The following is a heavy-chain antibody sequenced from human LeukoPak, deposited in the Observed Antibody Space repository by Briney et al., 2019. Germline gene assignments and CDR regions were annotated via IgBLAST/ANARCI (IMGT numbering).Heavy chain of an antibody. D-gene: IGHD6-19*01. CDR2: INPSGGST. CDR3: ARDSIGAYSSGWYYFDY. CDR1: GYTFTSYY. V-gene: IGHV1-46*01. J-gene: IGHJ4*02. Sequence: ASVKVSCKASGYTFTSYYMHWVRQAPGQGLEWMGIINPSGGSTSYAQKFQGRVTMTRDTSTSTVYMELSSLRSEDTAVYYCARDSIGAYSSGWYYFDYWGQGTLVTVSS.